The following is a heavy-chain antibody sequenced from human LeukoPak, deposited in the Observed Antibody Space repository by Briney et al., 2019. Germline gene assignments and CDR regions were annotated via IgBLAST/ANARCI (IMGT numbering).Heavy chain of an antibody. CDR1: GFTFSSYG. D-gene: IGHD2-15*01. V-gene: IGHV3-30*02. CDR2: IRYDGSNK. J-gene: IGHJ4*02. Sequence: PGGSLRLSCAASGFTFSSYGMHWVRQAPGKGLEWVAFIRYDGSNKYYADSVKGRFTISRDNSKNTLYLQMNSLRAEDTAVYYCAKEAVVVAATPYYFDYWGQGTLVTVSS. CDR3: AKEAVVVAATPYYFDY.